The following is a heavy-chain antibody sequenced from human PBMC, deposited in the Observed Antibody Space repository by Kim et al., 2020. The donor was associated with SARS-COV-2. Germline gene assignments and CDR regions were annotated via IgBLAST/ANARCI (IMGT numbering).Heavy chain of an antibody. CDR1: GYTFTSYY. Sequence: ASVKVSCKASGYTFTSYYMHWVRQAPGQGLEWMGIINPSGGSTSYAQKFQGRVTMTRDTSTSTVYMELSSLRSEDTAVYYCAREPLVQLEGSYNWFDPWGQGTLVTVSS. D-gene: IGHD1-1*01. CDR2: INPSGGST. CDR3: AREPLVQLEGSYNWFDP. V-gene: IGHV1-46*01. J-gene: IGHJ5*02.